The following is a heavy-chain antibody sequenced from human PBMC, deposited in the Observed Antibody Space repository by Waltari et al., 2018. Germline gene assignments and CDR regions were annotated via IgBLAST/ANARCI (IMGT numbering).Heavy chain of an antibody. Sequence: QVQLQESGPGLVKPSETLSLTCTVSGGSISSYYWSWIRQTPGKGLEWIGYIYYSGSTNYTPSRKSLVTISVDTSKNQCSLKLSSGTAADTAVYYCARDRGGDYPFDYWGQGTLVTVSS. CDR3: ARDRGGDYPFDY. CDR2: IYYSGST. D-gene: IGHD4-17*01. CDR1: GGSISSYY. J-gene: IGHJ4*02. V-gene: IGHV4-59*01.